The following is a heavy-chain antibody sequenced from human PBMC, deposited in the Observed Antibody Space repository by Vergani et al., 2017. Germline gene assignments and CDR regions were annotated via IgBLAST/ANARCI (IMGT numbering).Heavy chain of an antibody. CDR3: ARGGSRGIVVVITDFDY. CDR2: ISYDGSNK. V-gene: IGHV3-30-3*01. D-gene: IGHD3-22*01. CDR1: GFTFSSYA. Sequence: QVQLVESGGGLVKPGGSLRLSCAASGFTFSSYAMHWVRQAPGKGLEWVAVISYDGSNKYYADSVKGRFTISRDNSKNTLYLQMNSLRAEDTAVYYCARGGSRGIVVVITDFDYWGQGTLVTVSS. J-gene: IGHJ4*02.